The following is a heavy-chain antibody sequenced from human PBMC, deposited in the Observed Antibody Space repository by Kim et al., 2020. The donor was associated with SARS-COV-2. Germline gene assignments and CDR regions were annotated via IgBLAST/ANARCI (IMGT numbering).Heavy chain of an antibody. D-gene: IGHD6-13*01. CDR3: AKVVAAAGGDY. CDR2: ISYDGSNK. CDR1: GFTFSSYG. Sequence: GGSLRLSCAASGFTFSSYGMHWVRQAPGKGLEWVAVISYDGSNKYYADSVKGRFTISRDNSKNTLYLQMNSLRAEDTAVYYCAKVVAAAGGDYWGQGTLVTVSS. J-gene: IGHJ4*02. V-gene: IGHV3-30*18.